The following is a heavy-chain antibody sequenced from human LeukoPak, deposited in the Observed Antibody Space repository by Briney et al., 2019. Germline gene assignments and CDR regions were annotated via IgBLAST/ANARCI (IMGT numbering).Heavy chain of an antibody. J-gene: IGHJ4*02. V-gene: IGHV3-30*02. CDR2: IRYDGSNQ. Sequence: PGGSLRLSCAASGFTFSSYGIHWVRQAPGKGLEWVAFIRYDGSNQYYADSVKGRFTISRDNSKNTLYLQMNSLRAEDTAVYYCARSWDVGIWNEYKEPFDYWGQGTLVTVSS. D-gene: IGHD1-1*01. CDR1: GFTFSSYG. CDR3: ARSWDVGIWNEYKEPFDY.